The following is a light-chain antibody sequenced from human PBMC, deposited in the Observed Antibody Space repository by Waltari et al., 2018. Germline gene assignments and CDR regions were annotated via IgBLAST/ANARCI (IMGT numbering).Light chain of an antibody. CDR3: QQFDSSQVT. V-gene: IGKV3-20*01. Sequence: EIVLTQSPGPLSLSPGDGATLSCRASQRVSSSHLAWYQQKPGQAPRLLIYGASSRATGIPDRFSGSGSGTDFTLTISRLEPEDFAVYYCQQFDSSQVTFGQGTRLDIK. CDR2: GAS. J-gene: IGKJ5*01. CDR1: QRVSSSH.